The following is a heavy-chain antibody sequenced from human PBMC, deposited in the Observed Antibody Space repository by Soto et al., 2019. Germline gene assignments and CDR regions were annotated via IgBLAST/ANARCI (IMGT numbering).Heavy chain of an antibody. Sequence: QVQLHESGPGVVKPSGTLSLTCEVSGGSISRSNWWSWVRQTPGNGLEWIGEICHSGTANYSPSLKSRVTMSVEKAKNLYSLKLTSVTAADTAMYYCARPTGLVTGDDFDIWGHGTLVTVS. CDR3: ARPTGLVTGDDFDI. CDR1: GGSISRSNW. D-gene: IGHD5-18*01. J-gene: IGHJ3*02. CDR2: ICHSGTA. V-gene: IGHV4-4*02.